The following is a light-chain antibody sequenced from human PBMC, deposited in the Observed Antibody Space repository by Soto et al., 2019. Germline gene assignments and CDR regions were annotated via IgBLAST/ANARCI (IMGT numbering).Light chain of an antibody. J-gene: IGKJ1*01. CDR2: GAS. V-gene: IGKV3-15*01. Sequence: EIVMTQSPDTLSVSPGERATVSCRASESVSSNLAWYQQKASLAPRLLIYGASTRATGIPARFSGSGSGTEFTLTISTLQSEDVAIYYCQQYNNWPLTFGQGTKVEI. CDR1: ESVSSN. CDR3: QQYNNWPLT.